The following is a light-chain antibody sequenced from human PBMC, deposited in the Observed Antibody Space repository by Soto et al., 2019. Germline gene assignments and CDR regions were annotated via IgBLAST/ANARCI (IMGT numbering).Light chain of an antibody. Sequence: QSALTQPPSAAGSPGQSVTSSCTGTSSDLGLQVSWYQQHPGKAPKLMIYEVTQRPSGVPDRFSGSKSGNTASLTVSRLQTEDEADYYCSSHAGSNTFRVLGGGTKVTVL. CDR2: EVT. V-gene: IGLV2-8*01. CDR3: SSHAGSNTFRV. CDR1: SSDLGLQ. J-gene: IGLJ3*02.